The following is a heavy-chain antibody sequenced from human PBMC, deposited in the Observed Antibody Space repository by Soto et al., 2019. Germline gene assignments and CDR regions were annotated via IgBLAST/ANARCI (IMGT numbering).Heavy chain of an antibody. Sequence: GGSLRLSCAASGFTFSSYGMHWVRQAPGKGLEWVAVIWYDGSNKYYADSVKGRFTISRGNSKNTLYLQMNSLRAEDTAVYYCARDSEPFYYYDSSGALGYWGQGTLVTVSS. CDR1: GFTFSSYG. CDR3: ARDSEPFYYYDSSGALGY. J-gene: IGHJ4*02. CDR2: IWYDGSNK. V-gene: IGHV3-33*01. D-gene: IGHD3-22*01.